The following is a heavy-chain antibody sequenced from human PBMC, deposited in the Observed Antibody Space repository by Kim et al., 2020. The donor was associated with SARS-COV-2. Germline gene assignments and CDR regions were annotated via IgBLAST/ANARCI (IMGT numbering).Heavy chain of an antibody. D-gene: IGHD3-10*01. CDR3: ARYITMVRGVTGCDY. J-gene: IGHJ4*02. Sequence: PSLKSRVTISVDTSKNQFSLKLSSVTAADTAVYYCARYITMVRGVTGCDYWGQGTLVTVSS. V-gene: IGHV4-39*01.